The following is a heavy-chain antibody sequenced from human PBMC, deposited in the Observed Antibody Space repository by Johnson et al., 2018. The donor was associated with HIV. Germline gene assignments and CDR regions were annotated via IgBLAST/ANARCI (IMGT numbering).Heavy chain of an antibody. CDR3: ARDKRDYDFWGGDAFDI. CDR2: ISYDGSNK. CDR1: GFTFSSYA. V-gene: IGHV3-30*04. Sequence: VQLVESGGGVVQPGRSLRLSCAASGFTFSSYAMHWVRQAPGKGLEWVAVISYDGSNKYYADSVKCRFTISRDNSKNTLYLQMNSLRAEDTAVYYCARDKRDYDFWGGDAFDIWGQGTRVTVSS. J-gene: IGHJ3*02. D-gene: IGHD3-3*01.